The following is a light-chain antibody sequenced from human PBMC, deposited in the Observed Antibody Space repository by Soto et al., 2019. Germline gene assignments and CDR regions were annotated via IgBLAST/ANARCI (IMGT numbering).Light chain of an antibody. J-gene: IGKJ2*01. CDR1: QSISSY. CDR3: QQSYSNPYT. CDR2: AAS. Sequence: DTQVTQSPSSLSAYVGDRVTITCRASQSISSYLNWYQQTPGKAPRLVIYAASNLQSGIPSRFSGSGSGTDFTLTISSLQPEDFATYYCQQSYSNPYTFGQGTKLEIK. V-gene: IGKV1-39*01.